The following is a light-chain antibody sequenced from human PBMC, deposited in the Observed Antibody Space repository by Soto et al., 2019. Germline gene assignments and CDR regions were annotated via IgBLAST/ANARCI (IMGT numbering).Light chain of an antibody. Sequence: DIQMTQSPSTLSASVGDRVTITCRASQSISNWLAWYQQKPGKAPKLLISGASSLESGVPSRFSGSGSGTEFTLTISSLQPDDFATYYCQQYDSYPYTFXQGTKVDIK. CDR1: QSISNW. J-gene: IGKJ2*01. CDR3: QQYDSYPYT. CDR2: GAS. V-gene: IGKV1-5*01.